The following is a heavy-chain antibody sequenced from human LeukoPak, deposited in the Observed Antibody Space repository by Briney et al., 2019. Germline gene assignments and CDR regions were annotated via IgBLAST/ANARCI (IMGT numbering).Heavy chain of an antibody. D-gene: IGHD2-21*02. Sequence: PSETLSLTCTVSGYSISSGYYWGWIRQPPGKGLEWIGSIYHSGRTFYNPSLKSRVTISVDTSKNQFSLKLSSVTAADTAVYYCARALHIVVVTAIPGGIDYWGQGTLVTVSS. J-gene: IGHJ4*02. CDR3: ARALHIVVVTAIPGGIDY. V-gene: IGHV4-38-2*02. CDR1: GYSISSGYY. CDR2: IYHSGRT.